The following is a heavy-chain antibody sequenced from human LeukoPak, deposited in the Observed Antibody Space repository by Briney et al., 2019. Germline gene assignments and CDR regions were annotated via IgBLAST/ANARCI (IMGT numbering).Heavy chain of an antibody. Sequence: PGGSLRLSCAASGFTFNTNAMSWVRQAPGKGLEWVSAISGRTGGTYYADSVKGRFTISRDNSKSTLYLQMNSLRDEDAAVYYCARASRSGYDCWGQGTLVTVSS. D-gene: IGHD3-22*01. V-gene: IGHV3-23*01. J-gene: IGHJ4*02. CDR1: GFTFNTNA. CDR2: ISGRTGGT. CDR3: ARASRSGYDC.